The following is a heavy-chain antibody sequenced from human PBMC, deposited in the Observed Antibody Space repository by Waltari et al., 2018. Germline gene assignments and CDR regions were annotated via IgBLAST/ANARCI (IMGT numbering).Heavy chain of an antibody. V-gene: IGHV3-23*01. CDR1: GFTFSSFA. J-gene: IGHJ4*02. CDR2: VISSGSNT. D-gene: IGHD3-3*01. CDR3: ARSNFLDY. Sequence: EVQLLESGGDLVQPGGSLRLSCAAFGFTFSSFAFNWVRRAPGKGLEWVSTVISSGSNTYYADSVKGRFTISRDNSKNTLYLQMSSLRADDTAVYYCARSNFLDYWGQGALVTVSS.